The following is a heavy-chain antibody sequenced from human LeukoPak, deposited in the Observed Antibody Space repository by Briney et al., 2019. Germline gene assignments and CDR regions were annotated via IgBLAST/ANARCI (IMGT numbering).Heavy chain of an antibody. CDR3: VSFYETY. Sequence: GGSLRLSCAASGNYWIHWVRQAPGKGLVWVSHINSDGSWTSYADSVKGRFTISKDNAKNTVYLQMNNLRAEDTAVYYCVSFYETYWGRGTLVTISS. D-gene: IGHD2/OR15-2a*01. CDR2: INSDGSWT. CDR1: GNYW. J-gene: IGHJ4*02. V-gene: IGHV3-74*01.